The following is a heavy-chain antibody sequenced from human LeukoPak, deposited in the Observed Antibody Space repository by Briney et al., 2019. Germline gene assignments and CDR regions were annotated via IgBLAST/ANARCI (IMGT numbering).Heavy chain of an antibody. CDR3: ARLYCSSTSCSFDY. CDR1: GGSFSGYY. V-gene: IGHV4-34*01. J-gene: IGHJ4*02. D-gene: IGHD2-2*01. Sequence: SETLSLTCAVYGGSFSGYYWSWIRQPPGKGLEWIGEINHSGSTNYNPSLKSRVTISVDTSKNQFSLKLSSVTAADTAVYYCARLYCSSTSCSFDYWGQGTLVTVSS. CDR2: INHSGST.